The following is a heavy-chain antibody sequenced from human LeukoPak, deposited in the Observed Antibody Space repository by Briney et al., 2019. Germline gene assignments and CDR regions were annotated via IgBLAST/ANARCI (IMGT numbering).Heavy chain of an antibody. CDR1: GDSISSYD. CDR2: ICYSGST. J-gene: IGHJ5*02. CDR3: ARRSSSSRWFDP. Sequence: SETLSLTCTVSGDSISSYDWSWIRQPPGKGLEWIGYICYSGSTNYNPSLKSRVTISLDTSKNQFSLKLSSVTAADTAVYYCARRSSSSRWFDPWGQGTLVTVSS. V-gene: IGHV4-59*01. D-gene: IGHD6-6*01.